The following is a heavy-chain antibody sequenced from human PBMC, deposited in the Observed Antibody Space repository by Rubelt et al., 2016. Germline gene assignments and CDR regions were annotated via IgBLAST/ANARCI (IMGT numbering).Heavy chain of an antibody. J-gene: IGHJ2*01. Sequence: GGIGYIYYSGSTNYNPSLKSRVPISVDTSKNQFSLKLSSVTAADTAVYYCARPHTGADYDFWSGSRSGLYFDLWGRGTLVTVSS. D-gene: IGHD3-3*01. CDR2: IYYSGST. V-gene: IGHV4-59*08. CDR3: ARPHTGADYDFWSGSRSGLYFDL.